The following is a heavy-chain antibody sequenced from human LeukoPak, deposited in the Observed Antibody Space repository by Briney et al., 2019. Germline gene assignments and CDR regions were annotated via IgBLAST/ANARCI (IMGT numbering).Heavy chain of an antibody. Sequence: ASVKVSCKASGGTFSSYAISWVRQAPGQGLEWMGGIIPIFGTANYAQKFQGRVTITADKSTSTAYMELSSLRSEDTAVYYCATLTYDILTGYYKGYFVYWGQGTLVTVSS. CDR1: GGTFSSYA. J-gene: IGHJ4*02. D-gene: IGHD3-9*01. V-gene: IGHV1-69*06. CDR3: ATLTYDILTGYYKGYFVY. CDR2: IIPIFGTA.